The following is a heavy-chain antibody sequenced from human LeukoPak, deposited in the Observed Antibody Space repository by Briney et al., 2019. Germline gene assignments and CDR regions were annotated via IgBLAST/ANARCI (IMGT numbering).Heavy chain of an antibody. J-gene: IGHJ2*01. V-gene: IGHV3-30-3*01. CDR3: ARVSEDYYDSSGYYPYWYFDL. D-gene: IGHD3-22*01. CDR2: ISYDGSNK. CDR1: GFTFSSYA. Sequence: GGSLRLSCAASGFTFSSYAMHWVRQAPGKELEWVAVISYDGSNKYYADSVKGRFTISRDNSKNTLYLQMNSLRAEDTAVYYCARVSEDYYDSSGYYPYWYFDLWGRGTLVTVSS.